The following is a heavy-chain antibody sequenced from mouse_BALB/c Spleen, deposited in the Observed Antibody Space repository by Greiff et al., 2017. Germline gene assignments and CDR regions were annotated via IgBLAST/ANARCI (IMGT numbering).Heavy chain of an antibody. Sequence: EVKLMESGGGLVKPGGSLKLSCAASGFTFSSYTMSWVRQTPEKRLEWVATISSGGSYTYYPDSVKGRFTISRDNAKNTLYLQMSSLKSEDTAMYYCTREYYYGSSYWYFDVWGAGTTVTVSS. CDR1: GFTFSSYT. V-gene: IGHV5-6-4*01. CDR3: TREYYYGSSYWYFDV. D-gene: IGHD1-1*01. J-gene: IGHJ1*01. CDR2: ISSGGSYT.